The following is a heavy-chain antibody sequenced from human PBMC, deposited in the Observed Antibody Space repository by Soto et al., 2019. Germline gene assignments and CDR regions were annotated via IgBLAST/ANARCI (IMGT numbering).Heavy chain of an antibody. CDR1: VDSVSSSSAT. CDR3: VRHITGTAAT. D-gene: IGHD1-7*01. Sequence: SQSLSLTCAXSVDSVSSSSATWNFIMQSPSRGLECLGRTYYRSKWYSDYAVSVKSRITINPDTSKNQFSLQLNSVTPEDTAVYYCVRHITGTAATWAQGTLVTVSS. V-gene: IGHV6-1*01. CDR2: TYYRSKWYS. J-gene: IGHJ5*02.